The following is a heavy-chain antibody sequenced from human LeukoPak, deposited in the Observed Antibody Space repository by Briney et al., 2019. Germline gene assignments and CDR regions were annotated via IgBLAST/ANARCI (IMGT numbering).Heavy chain of an antibody. V-gene: IGHV3-30*03. J-gene: IGHJ4*02. CDR2: ISYDGSNK. D-gene: IGHD2-2*01. CDR1: GFTFSSYG. Sequence: PGGSLRLSCAASGFTFSSYGMHWVRQAPGKGLEWVAVISYDGSNKYYADSVKGRFTISRDNSKNTLYLQMNSLRAEDTAVYYCARDGVPAAKDYWGQGTLVTVSS. CDR3: ARDGVPAAKDY.